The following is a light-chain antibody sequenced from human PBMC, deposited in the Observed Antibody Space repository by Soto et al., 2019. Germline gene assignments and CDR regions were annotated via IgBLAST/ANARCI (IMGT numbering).Light chain of an antibody. V-gene: IGKV4-1*01. CDR3: QQYYSTPPWT. CDR2: WAS. J-gene: IGKJ1*01. Sequence: DIVMTQSPDSLAVSLGERATINCKSSQSVLYSSNNKNYFAWYQQKPGQPPKLRIYWASTRESGVPDRFSGSGSGTDFTLTISSLQAEDVAVYYCQQYYSTPPWTFGQGTKVEIK. CDR1: QSVLYSSNNKNY.